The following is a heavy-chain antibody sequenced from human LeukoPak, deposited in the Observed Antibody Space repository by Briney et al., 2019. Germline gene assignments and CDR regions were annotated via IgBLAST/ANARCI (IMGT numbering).Heavy chain of an antibody. Sequence: SETLSLTCTVCGGSNSSYYWRWIRQPPGKGVEWVGYIYYSGSTNYIPSLKVRVTISVDTSKNQFSLKLSSVTAADTAVYYCARWYFWGTVDYWGQGILVTVSS. V-gene: IGHV4-59*01. CDR2: IYYSGST. J-gene: IGHJ4*02. CDR1: GGSNSSYY. CDR3: ARWYFWGTVDY. D-gene: IGHD3-16*01.